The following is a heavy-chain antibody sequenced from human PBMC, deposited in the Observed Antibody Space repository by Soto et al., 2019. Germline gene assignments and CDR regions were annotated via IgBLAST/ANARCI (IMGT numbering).Heavy chain of an antibody. CDR2: ISYSGSI. CDR1: GGSISGSSYY. D-gene: IGHD6-6*01. Sequence: SETLPLPCILSGGSISGSSYYWGWIRQPPGKGLERRGRISYSGSIYYNPSLRSLATIAVDTSNNQFSLKLSSVTAADTAVFHCARHRARNWFDPWGQGTLVAVAS. CDR3: ARHRARNWFDP. V-gene: IGHV4-39*01. J-gene: IGHJ5*02.